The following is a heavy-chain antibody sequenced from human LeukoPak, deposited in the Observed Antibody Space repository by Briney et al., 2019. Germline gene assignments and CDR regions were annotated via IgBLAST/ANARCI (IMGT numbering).Heavy chain of an antibody. Sequence: PGGSLTHPCVASGFTLTEFWMSWVCQAPGKGLEWVANIDYWGNAQDYAASVKGRFSISRDNAKTTLSLQLNSLRNEDTALYYCARGAPAAGRVDYGGQGTLVTVSS. D-gene: IGHD4/OR15-4a*01. CDR3: ARGAPAAGRVDY. CDR2: IDYWGNAQ. CDR1: GFTLTEFW. J-gene: IGHJ4*02. V-gene: IGHV3-7*04.